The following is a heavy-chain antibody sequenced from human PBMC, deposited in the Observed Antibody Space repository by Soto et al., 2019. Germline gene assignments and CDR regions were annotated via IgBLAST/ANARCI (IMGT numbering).Heavy chain of an antibody. CDR2: IKIDGSEK. D-gene: IGHD2-8*02. CDR1: GLTFGHYW. J-gene: IGHJ4*02. CDR3: ARELELVDGFDH. Sequence: EVQMLQSGGGMVQPGGSLRPSCVGPGLTFGHYWMSWVRQAPGKGLEWVANIKIDGSEKYYVDSVKGRFAISRDNAKNSVFLQLNSLRTEDTAVYYCARELELVDGFDHWGQGSLVIVSP. V-gene: IGHV3-7*03.